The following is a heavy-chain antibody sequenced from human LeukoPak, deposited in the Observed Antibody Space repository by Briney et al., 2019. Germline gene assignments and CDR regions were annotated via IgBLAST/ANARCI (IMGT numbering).Heavy chain of an antibody. Sequence: PSETLSLTCTVSGGSISTYYWSWIRQPPGKGLEWIGYIYYSGSSNYNPSLKSRVTISVDTSKNQFSLKLGSVTAADTAMYYCARGIVTGENFFDYWGQGTLVTVSS. CDR2: IYYSGSS. CDR1: GGSISTYY. CDR3: ARGIVTGENFFDY. J-gene: IGHJ4*02. V-gene: IGHV4-59*01. D-gene: IGHD1-26*01.